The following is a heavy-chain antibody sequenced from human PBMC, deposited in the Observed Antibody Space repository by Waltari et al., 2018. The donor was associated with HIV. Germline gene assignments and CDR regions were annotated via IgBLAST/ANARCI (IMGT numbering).Heavy chain of an antibody. Sequence: QVQLVESGGGVVQPEGGRRLSCEAAGFTFCSLGMHWFRQAPGNGLEWVAVIRYEGSNEYYADFKKGRFTSSRDNSKHTVYLQMNSLRVEDTAVYYCAKSSVGFRSGSPYYYGMDVWGQGTTVTVS. CDR2: IRYEGSNE. CDR3: AKSSVGFRSGSPYYYGMDV. CDR1: GFTFCSLG. V-gene: IGHV3-30*02. D-gene: IGHD3-3*01. J-gene: IGHJ6*02.